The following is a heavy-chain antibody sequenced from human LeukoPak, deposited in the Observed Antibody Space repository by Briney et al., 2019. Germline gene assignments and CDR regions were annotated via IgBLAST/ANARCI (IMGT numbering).Heavy chain of an antibody. D-gene: IGHD2-15*01. CDR1: GYTFTSYA. CDR2: INTNTGNP. J-gene: IGHJ4*02. CDR3: ARLGYCSGGSCRHAERFDY. Sequence: ASVKVPCKASGYTFTSYAMNWVRQAPGQGLEWMGWINTNTGNPTYAQGFTGRFVFSLDTSVSTAYLQISSLKAEDTAVYYCARLGYCSGGSCRHAERFDYWGQGTLVTVSS. V-gene: IGHV7-4-1*02.